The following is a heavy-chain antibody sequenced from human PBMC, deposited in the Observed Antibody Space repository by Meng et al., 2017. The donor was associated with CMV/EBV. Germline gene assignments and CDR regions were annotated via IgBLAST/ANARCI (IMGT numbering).Heavy chain of an antibody. CDR3: ARGRGSWYFVDY. D-gene: IGHD6-13*01. CDR2: INHSGST. J-gene: IGHJ4*02. CDR1: GGSFSGYY. Sequence: QVRLPQWGAGLLKPSETLSLTCAVYGGSFSGYYWSWIRQPPGKGLEWIGEINHSGSTNYNPSLKSRVTISVDTSKNQFSLKLIYVTAADTAVYYCARGRGSWYFVDYWGQGTLVTVSS. V-gene: IGHV4-34*01.